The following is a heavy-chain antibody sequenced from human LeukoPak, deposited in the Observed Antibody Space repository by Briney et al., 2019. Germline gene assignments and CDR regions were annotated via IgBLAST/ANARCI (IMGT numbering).Heavy chain of an antibody. CDR2: IYYSGST. Sequence: SETLSLTCTVSGGSISSYYWSWIRQPPGKGLEWIGYIYYSGSTNYNPSLKSRVTISVDTSKNQFSLKLSSVTAADTAVYYCARYYFYGSGTLTGFDYWGQGTLVTVSS. J-gene: IGHJ4*02. V-gene: IGHV4-59*01. CDR1: GGSISSYY. CDR3: ARYYFYGSGTLTGFDY. D-gene: IGHD3-10*01.